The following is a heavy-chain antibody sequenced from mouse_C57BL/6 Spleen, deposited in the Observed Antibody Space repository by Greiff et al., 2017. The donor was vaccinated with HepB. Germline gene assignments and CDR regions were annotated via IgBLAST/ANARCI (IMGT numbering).Heavy chain of an antibody. D-gene: IGHD2-3*01. CDR1: GYTFTSYW. CDR3: ARNDGYHYYAMDY. V-gene: IGHV1-50*01. CDR2: IDPSDSYT. J-gene: IGHJ4*01. Sequence: QVQLQHPGAELVKPGASVKLSCKASGYTFTSYWMQWVKQRPGQGLEWIGEIDPSDSYTNYNQKFKGKATLTVDTSSSTAYMQLSSLTSEDSAVYYCARNDGYHYYAMDYWGQGTSVTVSS.